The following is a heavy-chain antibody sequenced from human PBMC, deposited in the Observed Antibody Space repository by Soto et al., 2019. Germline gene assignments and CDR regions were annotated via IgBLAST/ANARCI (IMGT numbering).Heavy chain of an antibody. CDR1: GGSISSGGYY. V-gene: IGHV4-31*03. CDR2: IYYSGST. CDR3: ARDGVTTVTTHAFDI. J-gene: IGHJ3*02. Sequence: SETLSLTCTVSGGSISSGGYYWSWIRQHPGKGLEWIGYIYYSGSTYYNPSLKSRVTISVDTSKNQFSLKLSSVTAADTAVYYSARDGVTTVTTHAFDIWGQGTMVTVSS. D-gene: IGHD4-17*01.